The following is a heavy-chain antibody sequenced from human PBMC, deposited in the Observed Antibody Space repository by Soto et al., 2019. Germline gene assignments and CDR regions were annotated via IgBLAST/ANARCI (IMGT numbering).Heavy chain of an antibody. CDR1: GGTFRTAA. Sequence: QVHLEQSGAEVKKPGSSVKVSCKASGGTFRTAAVSWVRQAPGQGLEWLGGIMPVFRTPDYAQKFQGRVTITADESTSTAYMELSGLRSDVTAVYYCARDNDRPQLGGNYYYILDVWGQGTTITVSS. D-gene: IGHD2-8*01. V-gene: IGHV1-69*12. CDR3: ARDNDRPQLGGNYYYILDV. CDR2: IMPVFRTP. J-gene: IGHJ6*02.